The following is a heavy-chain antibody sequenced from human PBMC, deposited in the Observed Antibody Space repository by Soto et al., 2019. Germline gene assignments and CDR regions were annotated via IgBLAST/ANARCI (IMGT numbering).Heavy chain of an antibody. CDR3: PRQGRLWGQNWFDP. CDR1: DGSISSSDHY. V-gene: IGHV4-39*01. J-gene: IGHJ5*02. CDR2: IYFTGST. Sequence: SETLSLTCTVSDGSISSSDHYWAWVRQPPGKGLEWIGSIYFTGSTYFNPSLKSRVIISADTSKNHFSLKLISVAAADTATYYCPRQGRLWGQNWFDPWGQGILVTVSS. D-gene: IGHD7-27*01.